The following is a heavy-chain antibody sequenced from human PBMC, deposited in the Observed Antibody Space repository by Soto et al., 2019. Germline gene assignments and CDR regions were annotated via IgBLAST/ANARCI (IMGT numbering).Heavy chain of an antibody. CDR1: GFFFRDFG. CDR3: ARAMAGMWHPFDY. V-gene: IGHV3-33*01. Sequence: GGSLRLSCVASGFFFRDFGMHWVRQAPGNGLEWVAVIWYEGRNTYQGESGKGRLTMSRHISQNTLYLQLDSLRPHDTAVYYCARAMAGMWHPFDYWGQGTLVAVSS. J-gene: IGHJ4*02. CDR2: IWYEGRNT. D-gene: IGHD6-19*01.